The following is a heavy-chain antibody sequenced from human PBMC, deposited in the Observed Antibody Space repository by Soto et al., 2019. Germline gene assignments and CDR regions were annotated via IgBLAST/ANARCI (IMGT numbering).Heavy chain of an antibody. V-gene: IGHV1-18*04. D-gene: IGHD3-9*01. J-gene: IGHJ6*02. Sequence: ASVKVSCKASGYTFTSYGISWGRQAPGQGLEWMGWISAYNGNTNYAQKLQGRVTMTTDTSTSTAYMELRSLRSDDTAVYYCARVRYDILTGGNTYYYYGMDVWGQGTTVTVSS. CDR1: GYTFTSYG. CDR3: ARVRYDILTGGNTYYYYGMDV. CDR2: ISAYNGNT.